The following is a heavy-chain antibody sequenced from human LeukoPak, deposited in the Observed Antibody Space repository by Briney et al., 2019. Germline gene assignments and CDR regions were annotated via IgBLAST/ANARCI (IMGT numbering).Heavy chain of an antibody. V-gene: IGHV3-23*01. CDR2: ISGSGSST. CDR1: GVTFSSYA. J-gene: IGHJ6*02. D-gene: IGHD4-4*01. CDR3: AKDLSNPYKYYGMDV. Sequence: GGSLRLSCEASGVTFSSYAMSWVRQAPGKGLEWVSAISGSGSSTYYADSVKGRFTISRDNSKNTLYLQMSSLRAEDTAVYSCAKDLSNPYKYYGMDVWGQGTTVTVSS.